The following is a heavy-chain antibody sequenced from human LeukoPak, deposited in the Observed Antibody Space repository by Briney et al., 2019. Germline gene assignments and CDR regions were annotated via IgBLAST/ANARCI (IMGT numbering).Heavy chain of an antibody. V-gene: IGHV1-2*02. D-gene: IGHD5-24*01. Sequence: GASVKVSCKASGYTFTGYYMHWVRQAPGQGLEWMGWINPNSGGINYAQKFQGRVTMTRDTSISTAYMELSRLRSDDTAVYYCAIEMGYKVGEFGPFDPWGQGTLVTVSS. CDR1: GYTFTGYY. CDR2: INPNSGGI. J-gene: IGHJ5*02. CDR3: AIEMGYKVGEFGPFDP.